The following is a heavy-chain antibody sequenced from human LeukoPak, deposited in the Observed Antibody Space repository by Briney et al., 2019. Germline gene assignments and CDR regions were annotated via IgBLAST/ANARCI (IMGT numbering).Heavy chain of an antibody. D-gene: IGHD6-13*01. Sequence: GESLKISCQVSGYSFTNYWIGWVRQMPGKGLEWMGSIDPGDSDTRYSPSFQGQVTISADKSISTAYLQWSSLKASDTAMYYCARRIAAAGTVFDYWGQGTLVTVSS. V-gene: IGHV5-51*01. CDR2: IDPGDSDT. J-gene: IGHJ4*02. CDR1: GYSFTNYW. CDR3: ARRIAAAGTVFDY.